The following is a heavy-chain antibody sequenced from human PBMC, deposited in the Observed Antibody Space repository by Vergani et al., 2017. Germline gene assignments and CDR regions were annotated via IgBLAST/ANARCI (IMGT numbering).Heavy chain of an antibody. V-gene: IGHV1-69*02. CDR3: ARSVAAAGATRD. J-gene: IGHJ4*02. CDR1: VGTFSSYT. D-gene: IGHD6-13*01. Sequence: QVQLVQSGAEVKKPGSSVQVSCKASVGTFSSYTISWVRQAPGQGLEWMGRIIPILGIANYAQKFQGRVTITADKSTSTAYMELSSLKSEDTAVYYCARSVAAAGATRDWGQGTLVTVSS. CDR2: IIPILGIA.